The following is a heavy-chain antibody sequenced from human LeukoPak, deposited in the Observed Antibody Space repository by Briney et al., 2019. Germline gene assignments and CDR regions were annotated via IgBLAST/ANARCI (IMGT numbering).Heavy chain of an antibody. D-gene: IGHD7-27*01. CDR2: IIPIFGTA. Sequence: GASVKVSCKASGGTFSSYAISWVRQAPGQGLEWMGGIIPIFGTANYAQKFQGRVTITADESTSTAYMELSSLRSEDTAVYYCARLPLELGIFDYWGQGTLVTVSS. CDR3: ARLPLELGIFDY. J-gene: IGHJ4*02. V-gene: IGHV1-69*13. CDR1: GGTFSSYA.